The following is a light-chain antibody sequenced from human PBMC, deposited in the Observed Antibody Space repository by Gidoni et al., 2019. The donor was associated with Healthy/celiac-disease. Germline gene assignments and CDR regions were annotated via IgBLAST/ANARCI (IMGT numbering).Light chain of an antibody. CDR2: KDS. CDR3: QSADSSGTYVV. Sequence: SYELTQPPSVSVSPGQTARITCSGDALPKQYAYWYQQKPGQAPELVIYKDSERPSGIPERCSGSSSGTTVTLTISGAQAEDEADYYCQSADSSGTYVVFGGRTKLTVL. CDR1: ALPKQY. J-gene: IGLJ2*01. V-gene: IGLV3-25*02.